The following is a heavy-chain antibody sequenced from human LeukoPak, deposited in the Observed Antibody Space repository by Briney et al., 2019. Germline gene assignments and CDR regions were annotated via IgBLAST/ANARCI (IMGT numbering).Heavy chain of an antibody. Sequence: GGSLRLSCVAPGFTFSTYAIHWVRQAPGKGLEWVAVILYDGSNKYYAHYVKGRVTISTDNTQRTLCLHKNSLRAEDTTLYNFARNTISGYMDVWGKGTTVTVSS. D-gene: IGHD2-2*01. CDR1: GFTFSTYA. J-gene: IGHJ6*03. V-gene: IGHV3-30*01. CDR2: ILYDGSNK. CDR3: ARNTISGYMDV.